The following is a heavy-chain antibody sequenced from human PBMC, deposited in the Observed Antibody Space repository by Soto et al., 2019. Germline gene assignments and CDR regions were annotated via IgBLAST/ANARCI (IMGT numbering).Heavy chain of an antibody. V-gene: IGHV1-58*01. CDR2: IVADILNP. CDR3: SAGPRAHSSSWSSAFYYG. Sequence: GASVKVSCKASGFTFSNSDVQWVRQARGQGLEWIGWIVADILNPNYAQKCQGRVTISRDMATSTVYMELSSLRSEDSALYYCSAGPRAHSSSWSSAFYYG. J-gene: IGHJ6*01. CDR1: GFTFSNSD. D-gene: IGHD6-13*01.